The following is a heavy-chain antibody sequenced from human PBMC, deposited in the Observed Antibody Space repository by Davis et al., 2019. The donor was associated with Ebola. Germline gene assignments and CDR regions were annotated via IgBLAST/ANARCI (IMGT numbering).Heavy chain of an antibody. J-gene: IGHJ4*02. CDR1: GFTFSDYY. CDR3: ARVWFRDGYDY. D-gene: IGHD3-10*01. V-gene: IGHV3-11*01. CDR2: ISSSGITI. Sequence: GESLKISCAAPGFTFSDYYMSWIRQAPEKGLEWVSSISSSGITIYYADSVKGRFTISRDNVKNSLYLQMNSLRAEDTAVYYCARVWFRDGYDYWGQGTLVTVSS.